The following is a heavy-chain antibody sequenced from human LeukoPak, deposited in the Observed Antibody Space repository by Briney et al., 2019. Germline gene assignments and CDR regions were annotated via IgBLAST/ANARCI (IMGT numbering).Heavy chain of an antibody. CDR1: GGSISSGDYY. J-gene: IGHJ4*02. D-gene: IGHD5-24*01. CDR2: IYYSGST. V-gene: IGHV4-30-4*08. CDR3: ARDRGWLQYNFDY. Sequence: KTSETLSLTCTVSGGSISSGDYYWSWIRQPPGKGLEWIGYIYYSGSTYYNPSLKSRVTISVDTSKNQFSLKLSSVTAADTAVYYCARDRGWLQYNFDYWGQGTLVTVSS.